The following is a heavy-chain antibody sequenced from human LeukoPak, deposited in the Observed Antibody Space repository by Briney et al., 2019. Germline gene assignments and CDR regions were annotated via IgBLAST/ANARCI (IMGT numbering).Heavy chain of an antibody. CDR1: GFMFNDYW. CDR3: GGFEYEAGLGW. J-gene: IGHJ4*02. Sequence: GGSLRLSCAASGFMFNDYWMMWVRQAPGEGLEWVANIKPDGSETYYMGSVRGRFTISRDNAKNLLYLQMNNLRGEDAAVYYCGGFEYEAGLGWWGQGTLVAVST. V-gene: IGHV3-7*01. CDR2: IKPDGSET. D-gene: IGHD6-19*01.